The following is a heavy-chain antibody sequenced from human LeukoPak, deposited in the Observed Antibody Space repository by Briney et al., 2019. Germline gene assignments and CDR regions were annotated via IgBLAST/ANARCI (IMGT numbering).Heavy chain of an antibody. Sequence: GGSLRLSCAASGFTFSSYDMHWVRQATGKGLEWVSAIGTAGDTYYPGSVKGRFTISRENAENSLYLQMDSLRAEDTAVYYCAKDHESDGYPCLDHWGLGTLVTVSS. CDR3: AKDHESDGYPCLDH. D-gene: IGHD3-22*01. V-gene: IGHV3-13*01. J-gene: IGHJ4*02. CDR2: IGTAGDT. CDR1: GFTFSSYD.